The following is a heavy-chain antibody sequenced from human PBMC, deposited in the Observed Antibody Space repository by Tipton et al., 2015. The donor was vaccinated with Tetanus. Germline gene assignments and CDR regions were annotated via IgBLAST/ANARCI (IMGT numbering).Heavy chain of an antibody. CDR3: ARRGSSWYWYFDL. CDR2: ISGSGTS. J-gene: IGHJ2*01. Sequence: TLSLTCTVSGASLRGGDYHWSWIRQPPGKGLEWLAYISGSGTSNSNYYLKSRITMTHDPPGNQFSLKLTAVTAADTAVYYCARRGSSWYWYFDLWGRGNLVTVSS. D-gene: IGHD6-13*01. CDR1: GASLRGGDYH. V-gene: IGHV4-61*08.